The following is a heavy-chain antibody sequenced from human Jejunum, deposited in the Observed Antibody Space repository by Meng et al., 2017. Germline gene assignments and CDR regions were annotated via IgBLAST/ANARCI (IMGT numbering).Heavy chain of an antibody. D-gene: IGHD6-19*01. Sequence: SETLSLTCTVSGASVSNGSYFWSWIRQPPGKGLEWIGYNYYTGGTNYNPSLKRRVTISLDTSKNQFSLSLTSVAAADTAIYYCAGGTVAVAGKTGVDYWNQGTLVTVSS. CDR1: GASVSNGSYF. V-gene: IGHV4-61*01. J-gene: IGHJ4*02. CDR3: AGGTVAVAGKTGVDY. CDR2: NYYTGGT.